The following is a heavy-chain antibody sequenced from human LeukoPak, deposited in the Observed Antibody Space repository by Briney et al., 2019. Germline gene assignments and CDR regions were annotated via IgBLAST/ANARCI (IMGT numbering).Heavy chain of an antibody. CDR1: GYSFTSYW. CDR3: PSTLRMVRGSENWFHP. D-gene: IGHD3-10*01. CDR2: IYPGDSDT. J-gene: IGHJ5*02. V-gene: IGHV5-51*01. Sequence: GESLKISFKGSGYSFTSYWIGWVRQMPGKGLEGMGIIYPGDSDTRYSPSFQGQVTISADRSIRTAYLQWSSLKASDTAMYYCPSTLRMVRGSENWFHPWGQGTLVTVSS.